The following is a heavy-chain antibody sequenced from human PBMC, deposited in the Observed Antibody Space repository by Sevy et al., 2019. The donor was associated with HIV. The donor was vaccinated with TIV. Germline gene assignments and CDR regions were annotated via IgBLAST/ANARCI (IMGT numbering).Heavy chain of an antibody. J-gene: IGHJ4*02. CDR2: INPNSGGT. CDR3: ARGFYYDSKGGYFDY. V-gene: IGHV1-2*06. Sequence: ASVKVSCKASGYTFTGYYMHWVRQAPGQGLEWMGRINPNSGGTNYAQTFQGRVTMTRDTSISTAYMELSRLRSDDTAVYYCARGFYYDSKGGYFDYWGQGTLVTVSS. D-gene: IGHD3-22*01. CDR1: GYTFTGYY.